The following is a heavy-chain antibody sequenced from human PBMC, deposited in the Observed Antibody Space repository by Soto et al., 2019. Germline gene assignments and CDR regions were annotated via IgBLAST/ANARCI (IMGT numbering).Heavy chain of an antibody. D-gene: IGHD2-15*01. J-gene: IGHJ3*02. CDR1: GASVTRGDFY. CDR3: ARETRAVVVATLDWVGLPSDASDI. V-gene: IGHV4-30-4*01. CDR2: IYTRVDT. Sequence: QVQLQESGPGLVKPSQTLSLTCAVSGASVTRGDFYWTWVRQPQGKGLEWVGYIYTRVDTSYNPSLQRPVSISMDTSSNQFSLRLRSVPAADTAVYYCARETRAVVVATLDWVGLPSDASDILGQGTLVSVSS.